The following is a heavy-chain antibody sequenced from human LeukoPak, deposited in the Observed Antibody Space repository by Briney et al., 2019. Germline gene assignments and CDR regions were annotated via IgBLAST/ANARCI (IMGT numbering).Heavy chain of an antibody. Sequence: GGSLRLSCEASGFTFSNYAMTWFRQPPGKGLEWVSGISGSGDSTYYADSVKGRFTISRDNSKNTLYLQMNSLRAEDTAVYSCTRTRGCSSTSCYADYWGQGTLVTVSS. V-gene: IGHV3-23*01. CDR3: TRTRGCSSTSCYADY. J-gene: IGHJ4*02. D-gene: IGHD2-2*01. CDR2: ISGSGDST. CDR1: GFTFSNYA.